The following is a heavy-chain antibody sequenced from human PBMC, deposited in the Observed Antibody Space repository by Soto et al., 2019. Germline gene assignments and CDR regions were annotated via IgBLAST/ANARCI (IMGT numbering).Heavy chain of an antibody. CDR1: GYTFTSYD. V-gene: IGHV1-8*01. CDR2: MNPNSGNT. J-gene: IGHJ6*02. CDR3: ALPLVQLEIYGMDV. Sequence: ASVKVSCKASGYTFTSYDINWVRQATGQGLEWMGWMNPNSGNTGYAQKFQGRVTMTRDTSTSTVYMELSSLRSEDTAVYYCALPLVQLEIYGMDVWGQGTTVTVSS. D-gene: IGHD1-1*01.